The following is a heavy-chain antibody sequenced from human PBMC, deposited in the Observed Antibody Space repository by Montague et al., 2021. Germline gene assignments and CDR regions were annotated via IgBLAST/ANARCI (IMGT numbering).Heavy chain of an antibody. D-gene: IGHD3-22*01. Sequence: SLRLSCAASGFTFSSDAMHWVRQAPGKGLEWLTVISYHGSDKYYADSVKGRFTISRDNSKNTLFLQMDSLRAEDTAVHYCARSRYYYDTSDYLDSWGQGTLVTVSS. CDR3: ARSRYYYDTSDYLDS. CDR2: ISYHGSDK. V-gene: IGHV3-30-3*01. CDR1: GFTFSSDA. J-gene: IGHJ4*02.